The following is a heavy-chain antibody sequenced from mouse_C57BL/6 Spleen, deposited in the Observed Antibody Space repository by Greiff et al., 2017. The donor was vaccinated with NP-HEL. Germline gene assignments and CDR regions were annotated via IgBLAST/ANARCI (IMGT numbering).Heavy chain of an antibody. D-gene: IGHD1-1*01. Sequence: VKLQESGAELVRPGASVKMSCKASGYTFTNYWIGWVKQRPGQGLEWIGDIYPGSGSTNYNEKFKSKATLTVDTSSSTAYMQLSSLTSEDSAVYYCARKEYYYGSSPYAMDYWGQGTSVTVSS. V-gene: IGHV1-55*01. J-gene: IGHJ4*01. CDR1: GYTFTNYW. CDR2: IYPGSGST. CDR3: ARKEYYYGSSPYAMDY.